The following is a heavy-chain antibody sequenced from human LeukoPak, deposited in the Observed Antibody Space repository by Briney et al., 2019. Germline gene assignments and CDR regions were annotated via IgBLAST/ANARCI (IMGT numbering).Heavy chain of an antibody. CDR3: ARGRVDTAMVISSYYYGMDV. CDR2: IYYSGST. CDR1: GGSISSGGYY. V-gene: IGHV4-31*03. Sequence: PSETLSLTCTVSGGSISSGGYYWSWIRQHPGKGLEWIGYIYYSGSTYYNPSLKSRVTISVDTSKNQFPLKLSSVTAADTAVYYCARGRVDTAMVISSYYYGMDVWGKGTTVTVSS. D-gene: IGHD5-18*01. J-gene: IGHJ6*04.